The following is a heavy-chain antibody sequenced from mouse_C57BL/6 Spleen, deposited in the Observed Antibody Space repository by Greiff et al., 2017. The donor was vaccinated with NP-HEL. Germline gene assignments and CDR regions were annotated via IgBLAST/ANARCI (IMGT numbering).Heavy chain of an antibody. J-gene: IGHJ4*01. CDR3: AREGGYDYDDAMDY. Sequence: EVKLQESGPGLVKPSQSLSLTCSVTGYSITSGYYWNWIRQFPGNKLEWMGYISYDGSNNYNPSLKNRISITRDTSKNQFFLKLNSVTTEDTATYYCAREGGYDYDDAMDYWGQGTSVTVSS. CDR1: GYSITSGYY. CDR2: ISYDGSN. V-gene: IGHV3-6*01. D-gene: IGHD2-4*01.